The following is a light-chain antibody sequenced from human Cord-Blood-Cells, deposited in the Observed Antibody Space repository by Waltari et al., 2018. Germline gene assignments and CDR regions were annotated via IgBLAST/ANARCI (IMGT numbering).Light chain of an antibody. CDR3: QQRSNWPRLT. CDR2: DAS. CDR1: QSVSSY. J-gene: IGKJ4*01. Sequence: EIVLTQSPATLSLSPGERATLSCRASQSVSSYLAWYHQKPGQAPRLLIYDASNRATGIPARFSGSGSGTDFTLTISSLEPEDFAAYYCQQRSNWPRLTFGGGTKVEIK. V-gene: IGKV3-11*01.